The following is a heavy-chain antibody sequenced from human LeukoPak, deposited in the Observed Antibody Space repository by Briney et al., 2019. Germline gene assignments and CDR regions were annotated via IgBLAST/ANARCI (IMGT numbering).Heavy chain of an antibody. V-gene: IGHV4-34*01. J-gene: IGHJ4*02. CDR2: INHSGST. CDR3: ARRDGYKLGVDY. CDR1: GGSLSGYY. D-gene: IGHD5-24*01. Sequence: SETLSLTCAVYGGSLSGYYWSWIRQPPGKGLEWIGEINHSGSTNYNPSLKSRVTISVDTSKNQFSLKLSSVTAADTAVYYCARRDGYKLGVDYWGQGTLVTVSS.